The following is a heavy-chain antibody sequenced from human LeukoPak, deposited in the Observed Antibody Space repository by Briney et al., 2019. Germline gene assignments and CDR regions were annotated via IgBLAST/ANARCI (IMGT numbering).Heavy chain of an antibody. CDR3: ARAQAVAGHNKAYYGMDV. Sequence: SETLSLTCAVYGGSFSGYYWSWIRQPPGKGLEWIGEINHSGSTNYNPSLKSRVTISVDTSKNQFSLKLSSVTAADTAVYYCARAQAVAGHNKAYYGMDVWGQGTTVTVSS. CDR2: INHSGST. J-gene: IGHJ6*02. D-gene: IGHD6-19*01. V-gene: IGHV4-34*01. CDR1: GGSFSGYY.